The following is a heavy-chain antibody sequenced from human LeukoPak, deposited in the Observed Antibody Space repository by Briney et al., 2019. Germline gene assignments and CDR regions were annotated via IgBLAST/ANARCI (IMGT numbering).Heavy chain of an antibody. J-gene: IGHJ4*02. D-gene: IGHD5-12*01. CDR2: ISAYNGNT. V-gene: IGHV1-18*01. Sequence: WASVKVSCKASGYTFTSYGISWVRQAPGQGLEWMGWISAYNGNTNYAQKLQGRVTMTTDTSTSTAYMELRSLRSDDTAVYYRARVRYSGYDLDISFDYWGQGTLVTVSS. CDR1: GYTFTSYG. CDR3: ARVRYSGYDLDISFDY.